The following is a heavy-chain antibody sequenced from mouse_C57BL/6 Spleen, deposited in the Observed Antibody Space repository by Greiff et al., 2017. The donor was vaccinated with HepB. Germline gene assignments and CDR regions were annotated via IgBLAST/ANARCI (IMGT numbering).Heavy chain of an antibody. Sequence: EVQLQQSVAELVRPGASVKFSCTASGFTIKNTYMHWVKQRPEQGLEWIGRIDPANGNTNYAPKFQGKATITADTSSNTAYLQLSSLTSEDTAIYYCARAGPDWYFDVWGTGTTVTVSS. CDR2: IDPANGNT. CDR3: ARAGPDWYFDV. CDR1: GFTIKNTY. V-gene: IGHV14-3*01. D-gene: IGHD4-1*01. J-gene: IGHJ1*03.